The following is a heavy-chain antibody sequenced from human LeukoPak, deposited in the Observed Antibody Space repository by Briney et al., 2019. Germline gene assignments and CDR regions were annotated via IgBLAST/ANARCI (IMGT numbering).Heavy chain of an antibody. CDR3: ARDYYYETTGPLDY. CDR1: GGSVSDYY. D-gene: IGHD3-22*01. J-gene: IGHJ4*02. Sequence: PSETLSLTCTVSGGSVSDYYRSWIRQSPGKGLEWIGYIYYTGTSYNPSLKSRVTISADTSKNQFSLNLSSVTAADTAVYFCARDYYYETTGPLDYWGQGTLVTVSS. CDR2: IYYTGT. V-gene: IGHV4-59*02.